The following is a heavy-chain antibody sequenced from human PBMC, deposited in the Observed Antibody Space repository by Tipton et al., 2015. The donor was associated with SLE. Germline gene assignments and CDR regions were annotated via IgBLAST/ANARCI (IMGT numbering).Heavy chain of an antibody. J-gene: IGHJ3*02. CDR1: GGSFSGYY. CDR2: INHSGST. V-gene: IGHV4-34*01. CDR3: ARGRPAFDT. Sequence: TLSLTCAVYGGSFSGYYWSWIRQPPGKGLEWIGEINHSGSTNYNPSLKSRVTISVDTSKNQFSLKLSSVTAADTAVYYCARGRPAFDTWGQGTMVPVPS.